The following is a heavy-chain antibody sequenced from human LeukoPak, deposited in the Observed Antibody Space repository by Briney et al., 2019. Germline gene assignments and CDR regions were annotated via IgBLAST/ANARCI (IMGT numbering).Heavy chain of an antibody. V-gene: IGHV3-23*01. CDR2: IDSTGGST. CDR3: TRDFGSIVVVTAIVD. CDR1: GFTFSSYA. Sequence: GGSLRLSCAASGFTFSSYAMSWVRQAPGKGLEWVSAIDSTGGSTYYADSVKGRFTISRDNSKNTLYLQMNSLRAEDTAIYYCTRDFGSIVVVTAIVDWGQGTLVTVSS. D-gene: IGHD2-21*02. J-gene: IGHJ4*02.